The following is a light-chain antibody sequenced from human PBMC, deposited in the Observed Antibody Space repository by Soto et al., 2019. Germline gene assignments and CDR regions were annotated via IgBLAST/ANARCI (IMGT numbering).Light chain of an antibody. J-gene: IGKJ1*01. Sequence: EIVLTQSPGTLSLSPGERVTLSCRASLTVSGNYLAWYQQKAGQAPRLVIYGASTRATGIPDRFSASGSGTDFTLTISRLEHEDFAVYYCQQYSQAPLTFGQWTKVEVK. CDR2: GAS. CDR3: QQYSQAPLT. V-gene: IGKV3-20*01. CDR1: LTVSGNY.